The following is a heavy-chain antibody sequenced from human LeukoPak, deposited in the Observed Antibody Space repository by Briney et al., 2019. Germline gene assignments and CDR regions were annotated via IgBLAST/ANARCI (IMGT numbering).Heavy chain of an antibody. Sequence: GGSLRLTCAASGFTFSSYAMSWVRHAPGRGLEWVSVIVGSGGSTYYADSLKQRLTTSRDNSKNSLYLQMNSLRAEDTAVYYCAKDRTGSGNYFDYWGQGTLVTVSS. CDR3: AKDRTGSGNYFDY. CDR1: GFTFSSYA. D-gene: IGHD6-19*01. J-gene: IGHJ4*02. V-gene: IGHV3-23*01. CDR2: IVGSGGST.